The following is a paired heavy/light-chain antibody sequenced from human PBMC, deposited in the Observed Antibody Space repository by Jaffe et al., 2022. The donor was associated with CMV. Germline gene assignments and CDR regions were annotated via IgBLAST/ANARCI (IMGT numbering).Heavy chain of an antibody. CDR1: GFSLSTSGMC. D-gene: IGHD6-25*01. J-gene: IGHJ4*02. V-gene: IGHV2-70*01. CDR2: IDWEDDK. Sequence: QVTLRESGPALVKPTQTLTLTCSFSGFSLSTSGMCVGWIRQPPGKALEWLAVIDWEDDKYYNSSLKTRLTISKDTSKNQVVLTMTSLDPMDTATYFCARMTAATQKYYFDYWGQGNLVTVSS. CDR3: ARMTAATQKYYFDY.
Light chain of an antibody. Sequence: QSVLTQPPSVSAAPGQKVTISCSGSSSNIGNNYVSWYQQLPGTAPKLLIYDNNKRPSGIPDRFSGSRSGTSATLGITGLQTGDEADYYCGTWDSSLFIWVFGGGTTLTVL. CDR3: GTWDSSLFIWV. CDR1: SSNIGNNY. CDR2: DNN. V-gene: IGLV1-51*01. J-gene: IGLJ3*02.